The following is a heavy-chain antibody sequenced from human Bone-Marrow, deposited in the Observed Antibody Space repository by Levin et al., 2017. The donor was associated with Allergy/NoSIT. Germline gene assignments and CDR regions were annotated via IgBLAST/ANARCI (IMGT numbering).Heavy chain of an antibody. CDR3: ARLAVAGKNYYYGMDV. Sequence: EASVKVSCKASGYSFSDKYMHWVRQAPGQGLEWMGYMNPNSGDTKYGQKFQGRVTMTRDTSISTAYMELSRLRSDDTAVYFCARLAVAGKNYYYGMDVWGQGTTVTVSS. CDR1: GYSFSDKY. V-gene: IGHV1-2*02. J-gene: IGHJ6*02. CDR2: MNPNSGDT. D-gene: IGHD6-19*01.